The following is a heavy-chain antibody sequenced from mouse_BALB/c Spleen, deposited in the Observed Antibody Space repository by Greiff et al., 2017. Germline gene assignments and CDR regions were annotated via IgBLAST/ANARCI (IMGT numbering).Heavy chain of an antibody. CDR1: GFTFSSYT. CDR3: ARGGKPWYFDV. V-gene: IGHV5-12-2*01. D-gene: IGHD1-1*02. J-gene: IGHJ1*01. CDR2: ISNGGGST. Sequence: EVKLVESGGGLVQPGGSLKLSCAASGFTFSSYTMSWVRQTPEKRLEWVAYISNGGGSTYYPDTVKGRFTISRDNAKNTLYLQMSSLKSEDTAMYYCARGGKPWYFDVWGAGTTVTVSS.